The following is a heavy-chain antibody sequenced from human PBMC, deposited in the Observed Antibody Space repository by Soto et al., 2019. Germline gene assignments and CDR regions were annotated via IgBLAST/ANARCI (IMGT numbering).Heavy chain of an antibody. V-gene: IGHV4-30-4*01. CDR2: IYYSGST. D-gene: IGHD3-22*01. J-gene: IGHJ5*01. CDR3: ARALDYYDSSGYYLPDS. Sequence: PSETLSLTCTVSGGSISSGDYYWSWIRQPPGKGLEWIGYIYYSGSTYYNPSLKSRVTISVDTSKNQFSLKLSSVTAADTAVYYCARALDYYDSSGYYLPDSWGQGTLVTVSS. CDR1: GGSISSGDYY.